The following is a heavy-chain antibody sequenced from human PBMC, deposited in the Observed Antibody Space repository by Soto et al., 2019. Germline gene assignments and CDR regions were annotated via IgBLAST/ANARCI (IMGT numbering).Heavy chain of an antibody. Sequence: QVQLQESGPGLVKPSQTLSLTCLVSGASVSGDGSYCSWIRQHPGKGLEFIGYIHNSGSTYSNPSLENRVAMSIDTSKNQFSLRLSSMTAADSAVYFCARDLGSEQWFFDNWGQGILVTVSS. J-gene: IGHJ4*02. V-gene: IGHV4-31*03. CDR3: ARDLGSEQWFFDN. CDR2: IHNSGST. D-gene: IGHD6-19*01. CDR1: GASVSGDGSY.